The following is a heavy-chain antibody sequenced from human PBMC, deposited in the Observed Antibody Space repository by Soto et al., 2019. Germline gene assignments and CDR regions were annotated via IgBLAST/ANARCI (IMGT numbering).Heavy chain of an antibody. V-gene: IGHV4-59*01. CDR2: IYYSGST. CDR1: GGSISSYY. Sequence: SETLSLTCTVSGGSISSYYWSWIRQPPGKGLEWIGYIYYSGSTNYNPSLKSRVTISVDTSKNQLSLKLSSVTAADTAVYYCAREYSYGYGARYYFDYWGQGTLVTVSS. CDR3: AREYSYGYGARYYFDY. J-gene: IGHJ4*02. D-gene: IGHD5-18*01.